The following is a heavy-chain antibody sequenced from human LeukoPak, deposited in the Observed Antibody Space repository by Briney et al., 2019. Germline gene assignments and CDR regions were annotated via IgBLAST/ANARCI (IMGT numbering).Heavy chain of an antibody. V-gene: IGHV4-39*07. CDR1: GGSISSSSYY. D-gene: IGHD6-13*01. CDR3: ARRTDSSSWYWFDP. Sequence: PSETLSLTCTVSGGSISSSSYYWGWIRQPPGKGLEWIGSIYYSGSTYYNPSLKSRVTISVDTPKNQFYLKLSSVTAADTAVYYCARRTDSSSWYWFDPWGQGTLVTVSS. CDR2: IYYSGST. J-gene: IGHJ5*02.